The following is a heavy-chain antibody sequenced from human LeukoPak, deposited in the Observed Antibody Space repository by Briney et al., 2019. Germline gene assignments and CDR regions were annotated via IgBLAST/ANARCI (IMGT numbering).Heavy chain of an antibody. Sequence: PSGTLSLTCTVSGGSISNSGYYWGWIRQPPGKGLEWIGNIYYSGSTYYNPSLKSRVTISVDTSKNQFSLKLSSVTAADTAVYYCAKTYYYDPFDFWGQGTLVTVSS. CDR1: GGSISNSGYY. CDR2: IYYSGST. J-gene: IGHJ4*02. V-gene: IGHV4-39*01. D-gene: IGHD3-22*01. CDR3: AKTYYYDPFDF.